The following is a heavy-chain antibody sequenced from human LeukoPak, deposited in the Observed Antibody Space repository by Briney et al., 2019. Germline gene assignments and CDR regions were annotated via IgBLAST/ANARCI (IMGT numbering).Heavy chain of an antibody. CDR2: IYYSGST. J-gene: IGHJ1*01. CDR1: GGSISSSSYY. CDR3: ASPSGWSGAEYFQH. V-gene: IGHV4-39*01. Sequence: SETLSLTCTVSGGSISSSSYYWGWIRQPPGKGLEWLGSIYYSGSTYYNPSLKSRVTISVDTSKNQFSLKLSSVTAADTAVYYCASPSGWSGAEYFQHWGQGTLVTVSS. D-gene: IGHD6-19*01.